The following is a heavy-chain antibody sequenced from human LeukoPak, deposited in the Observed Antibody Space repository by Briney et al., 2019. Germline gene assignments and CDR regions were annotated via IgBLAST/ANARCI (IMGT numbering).Heavy chain of an antibody. CDR2: IIPILGIA. Sequence: SMKVSCKASGGTFSSYAISWVRQAPGQGLEWMGRIIPILGIANYAQKFQGRVTITADKSTSTAYMELSSLRSEDTAVYYCARTLQAWYFDYWGQGTLVTVSS. CDR1: GGTFSSYA. J-gene: IGHJ4*02. D-gene: IGHD4-11*01. V-gene: IGHV1-69*04. CDR3: ARTLQAWYFDY.